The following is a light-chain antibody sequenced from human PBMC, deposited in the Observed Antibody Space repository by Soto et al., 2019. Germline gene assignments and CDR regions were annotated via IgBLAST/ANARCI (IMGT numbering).Light chain of an antibody. Sequence: DILMTQSPLSLPVTPGEPASISCRSSQSLLHSHGYNYMDWYLQKPGQSPQLLIYFSSYRASGVPDRFSGSGSDTDFTLRISGVEAEDVGVYYCMQAVYTRTFGPGTKVDIK. V-gene: IGKV2-28*01. CDR2: FSS. CDR3: MQAVYTRT. CDR1: QSLLHSHGYNY. J-gene: IGKJ1*01.